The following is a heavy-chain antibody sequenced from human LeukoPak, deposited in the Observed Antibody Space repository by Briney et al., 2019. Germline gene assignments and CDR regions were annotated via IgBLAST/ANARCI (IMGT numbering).Heavy chain of an antibody. CDR2: IYPGDSDT. D-gene: IGHD3-16*02. CDR1: GYNFTSYW. J-gene: IGHJ4*02. CDR3: ARHKSDYVWGSYRESDY. V-gene: IGHV5-51*01. Sequence: GESLQISCKGSGYNFTSYWIGWGRPVPGKGLEWMGIIYPGDSDTRDSPSWQGQVTISADKSISTAYLQWSSLKASDTAMYYCARHKSDYVWGSYRESDYWGQGTLVTVSS.